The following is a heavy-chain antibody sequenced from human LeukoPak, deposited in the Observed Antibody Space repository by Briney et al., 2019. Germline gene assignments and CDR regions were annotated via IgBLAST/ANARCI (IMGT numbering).Heavy chain of an antibody. CDR2: ISNSISNV. CDR1: GLTSSGYS. CDR3: ARELTSSGPDF. V-gene: IGHV3-21*01. D-gene: IGHD5-12*01. J-gene: IGHJ4*02. Sequence: PGGSLRLSCQVSGLTSSGYSMNWVRQAPGKGLEWVSSISNSISNVYYADSVKGRFTISRDNAKNSLYLQMNSLRAEDTAVYYCARELTSSGPDFWGPGTLVTVSS.